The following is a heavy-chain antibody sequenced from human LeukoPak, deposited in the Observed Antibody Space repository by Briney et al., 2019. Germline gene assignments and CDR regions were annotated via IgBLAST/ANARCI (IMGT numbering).Heavy chain of an antibody. J-gene: IGHJ4*02. D-gene: IGHD3-16*01. Sequence: GGSLRLSCAASGFTLSSYAMSWVRQGPGKGLEWVSAISVSGNTYHADSVKGRFTISRDSSKNTLYLQMNSLRAEDAAVYYCAKGRGFRVWDPWDNWGQGTLITVSS. CDR2: ISVSGNT. CDR3: AKGRGFRVWDPWDN. CDR1: GFTLSSYA. V-gene: IGHV3-23*01.